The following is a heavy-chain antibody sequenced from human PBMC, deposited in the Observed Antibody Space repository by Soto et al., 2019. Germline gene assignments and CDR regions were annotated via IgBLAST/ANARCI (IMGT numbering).Heavy chain of an antibody. CDR2: IYYSGST. Sequence: SETLSLTCTVPGDSISSCGYYWSWIRQHPGKGLEWIGYIYYSGSTYYNPSLKSRVTISLDTSKNQFSLNLSSVTAADTAVYYCARVGIIGTNDAFDIWGQGTMVTVSS. V-gene: IGHV4-31*03. D-gene: IGHD1-20*01. CDR3: ARVGIIGTNDAFDI. J-gene: IGHJ3*02. CDR1: GDSISSCGYY.